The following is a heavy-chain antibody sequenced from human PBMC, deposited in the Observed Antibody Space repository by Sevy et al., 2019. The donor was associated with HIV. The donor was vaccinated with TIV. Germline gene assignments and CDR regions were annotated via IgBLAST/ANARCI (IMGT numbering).Heavy chain of an antibody. CDR3: ATEAGRAEKRYYESRAYYST. CDR2: INPASGGR. D-gene: IGHD3-22*01. J-gene: IGHJ4*02. Sequence: ASVKVSCKTSGYTFVCYYIHWVRQAPGQGLEWMGWINPASGGRDYAREFQGRVTMTRDTSLRTAYMEVPWLKSDDTAVYYCATEAGRAEKRYYESRAYYSTWGQGTPVTVSS. CDR1: GYTFVCYY. V-gene: IGHV1-2*02.